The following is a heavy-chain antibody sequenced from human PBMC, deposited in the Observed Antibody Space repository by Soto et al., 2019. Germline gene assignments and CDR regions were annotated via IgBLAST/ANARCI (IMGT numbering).Heavy chain of an antibody. Sequence: PSQTLSLTCAISGDSVSRNSVAWNWIRQSPSRDLEWLGRTYYRSKWYSDYAVSVKSRITINPDTSKNQFSLQLNSVTPEDIALYYCARDSPGYGDYVLFDYWGQGTLVTVSS. CDR1: GDSVSRNSVA. CDR2: TYYRSKWYS. D-gene: IGHD4-17*01. CDR3: ARDSPGYGDYVLFDY. V-gene: IGHV6-1*01. J-gene: IGHJ4*02.